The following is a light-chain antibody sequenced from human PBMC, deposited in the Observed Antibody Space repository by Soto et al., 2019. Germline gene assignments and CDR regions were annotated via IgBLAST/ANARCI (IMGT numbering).Light chain of an antibody. Sequence: QPVLTQPPSVSAPPGQKVTISCSGSSSNIGSNFVSWYQHLPGTAPKLVIYDNFRRPSGIPERFSGSKSGTSATLGITGLQTGDEADYYCASWDSSLSAVFGGGTKVTVL. CDR1: SSNIGSNF. CDR3: ASWDSSLSAV. CDR2: DNF. J-gene: IGLJ2*01. V-gene: IGLV1-51*01.